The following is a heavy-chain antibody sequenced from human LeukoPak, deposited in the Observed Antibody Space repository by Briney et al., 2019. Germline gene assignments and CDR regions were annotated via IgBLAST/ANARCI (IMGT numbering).Heavy chain of an antibody. CDR3: ARDRAARYFDY. V-gene: IGHV3-33*01. J-gene: IGHJ4*02. CDR1: GFTFSNHG. Sequence: GRSLRLSCAASGFTFSNHGMHGVRQAPGKGLEWVAVIWYDGSKKHYADAVKGRLTISRDNSKNMLYLDMNSLRVEDTAVYYCARDRAARYFDYWGQGTLVTVSS. CDR2: IWYDGSKK.